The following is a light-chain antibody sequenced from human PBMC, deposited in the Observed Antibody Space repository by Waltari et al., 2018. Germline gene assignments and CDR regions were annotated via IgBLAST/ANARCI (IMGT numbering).Light chain of an antibody. CDR1: HNIDVF. CDR2: GAS. J-gene: IGKJ2*01. Sequence: DIQMTQSPSSLSASVGGSVPMSCRASHNIDVFLNWYQQKPGKAPKLLIFGASSLQNGVPSRFSGSGSGTDFTLTITSLSSEDSATYYCQQSQGFPYTFGQGTKLEIK. CDR3: QQSQGFPYT. V-gene: IGKV1-39*01.